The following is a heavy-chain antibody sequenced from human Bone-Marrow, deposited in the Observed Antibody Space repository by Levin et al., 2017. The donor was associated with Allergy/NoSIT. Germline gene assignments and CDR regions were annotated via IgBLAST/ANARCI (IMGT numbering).Heavy chain of an antibody. CDR3: ARDFFYTTGYYAKFDP. CDR1: GYSMKSGYY. V-gene: IGHV4-38-2*02. J-gene: IGHJ5*02. D-gene: IGHD1-26*01. Sequence: ESLKISCAVSGYSMKSGYYWAWIRQPPGKGLEWIGSVYYNGNTYYNPSLKSRVTISVDTSKNHFSLELSSMTAADTAVYYCARDFFYTTGYYAKFDPWGQGTLVTVSS. CDR2: VYYNGNT.